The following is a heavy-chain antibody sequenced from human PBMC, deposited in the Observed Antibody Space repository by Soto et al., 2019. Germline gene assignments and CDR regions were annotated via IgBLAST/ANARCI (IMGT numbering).Heavy chain of an antibody. V-gene: IGHV5-10-1*01. CDR1: GYSFTSYW. D-gene: IGHD1-26*01. Sequence: GESLKISCKGSGYSFTSYWISGVRQMPGKGLEWMGRIDPSDSYTNYSPSFQGHVTISADKSISTAYLQWSSLKASDTAMYYCARLLDHLRASGDYWGQGTLVTVSS. CDR2: IDPSDSYT. J-gene: IGHJ4*02. CDR3: ARLLDHLRASGDY.